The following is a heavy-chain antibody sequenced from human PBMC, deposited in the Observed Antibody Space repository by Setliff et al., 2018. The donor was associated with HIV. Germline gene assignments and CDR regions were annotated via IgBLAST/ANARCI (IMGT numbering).Heavy chain of an antibody. CDR2: IYYSGST. CDR1: GGSISSSSYY. V-gene: IGHV4-39*01. D-gene: IGHD6-19*01. Sequence: SETLSLTCTVSGGSISSSSYYWGWIRQPSGKGLEWIGSIYYSGSTYYNPSLKSRVTISVDTSKNQFSLKLSPVTAADTAVYYCARQSGDIAVAGLVYYYYYYYMDVWGKGTTVTVSS. J-gene: IGHJ6*03. CDR3: ARQSGDIAVAGLVYYYYYYYMDV.